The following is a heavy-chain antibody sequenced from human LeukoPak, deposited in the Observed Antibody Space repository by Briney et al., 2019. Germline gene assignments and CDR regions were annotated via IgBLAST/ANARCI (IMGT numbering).Heavy chain of an antibody. Sequence: GGSLRLSCADSGFTFSSYDMRWVRQAPGKGLQFMSFISYDGSKKYYADSVKGRFTISRDNSRNTLYLQMNSLRAEDTAVYYCARDFRSASDYWGQGTLVTVSS. CDR1: GFTFSSYD. CDR3: ARDFRSASDY. J-gene: IGHJ4*02. CDR2: ISYDGSKK. V-gene: IGHV3-30-3*01.